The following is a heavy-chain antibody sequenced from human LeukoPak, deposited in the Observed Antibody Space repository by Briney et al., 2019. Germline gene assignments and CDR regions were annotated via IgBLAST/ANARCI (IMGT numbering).Heavy chain of an antibody. CDR2: ISYDGSNK. CDR3: VYSSGWYS. Sequence: GGSLRLSCAASGFTFSSYGMHWVRQAPGKGLEWVAVISYDGSNKYYADSVKGRFTISRDNPKNTLYLQMNSLRAEDTAVYYCVYSSGWYSWGQGTLVTVSS. J-gene: IGHJ4*02. V-gene: IGHV3-30*03. D-gene: IGHD6-19*01. CDR1: GFTFSSYG.